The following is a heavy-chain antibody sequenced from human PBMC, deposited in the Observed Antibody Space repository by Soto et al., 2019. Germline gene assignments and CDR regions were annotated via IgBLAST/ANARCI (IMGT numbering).Heavy chain of an antibody. CDR2: IYYSGST. V-gene: IGHV4-30-4*02. D-gene: IGHD6-13*01. CDR1: GGSISSGDYY. Sequence: SETLSLTCTVAGGSISSGDYYWSWIRQPPGKGLEWIGYIYYSGSTYYNPSLKSRVTISVDTSKNQFSLQLSSVTAADTAVYYCARDHSSSWFGYYYYGMDVWGQGTTVTVSS. CDR3: ARDHSSSWFGYYYYGMDV. J-gene: IGHJ6*02.